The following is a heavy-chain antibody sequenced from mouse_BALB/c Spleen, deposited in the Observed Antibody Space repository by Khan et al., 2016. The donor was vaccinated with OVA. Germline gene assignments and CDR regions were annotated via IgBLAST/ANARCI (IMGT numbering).Heavy chain of an antibody. J-gene: IGHJ3*01. D-gene: IGHD2-1*01. Sequence: VQLKQSGADLVKPGASVKLSCTASGFNIKDTYMHWVKQRPEQGLEWIGRFDPANGDTKFDPKFQGKASITADTSSNKAYLQLSSLTSEDTAVYYCTTHYGNPFPYWGQGTLVTVSA. V-gene: IGHV14-3*02. CDR2: FDPANGDT. CDR3: TTHYGNPFPY. CDR1: GFNIKDTY.